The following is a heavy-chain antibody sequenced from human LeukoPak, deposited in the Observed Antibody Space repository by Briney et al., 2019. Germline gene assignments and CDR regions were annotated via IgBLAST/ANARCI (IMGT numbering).Heavy chain of an antibody. CDR2: INSDGSST. V-gene: IGHV3-74*03. CDR3: AGGSIVVAGTRNSLDY. J-gene: IGHJ4*02. D-gene: IGHD6-19*01. CDR1: AFTFSNYW. Sequence: GGSLRLSCAGSAFTFSNYWMHWVRQAPGKGLVWVSRINSDGSSTAYADSVKGRITISRDNAKNTLHLQMSSLRAEDTAVYYCAGGSIVVAGTRNSLDYWGQGTLVTVSS.